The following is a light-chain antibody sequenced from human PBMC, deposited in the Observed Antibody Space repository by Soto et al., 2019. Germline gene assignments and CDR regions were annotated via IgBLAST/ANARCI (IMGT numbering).Light chain of an antibody. CDR1: SSNMGTNT. V-gene: IGLV1-44*01. CDR2: VND. CDR3: VAWDANLDAPV. J-gene: IGLJ1*01. Sequence: QSVLTQPPSASGTPGQRVTISCFGGSSNMGTNTVGWYQQLPGAASKVLIYVNDKRPSGVPDRLSGSNSGTSASLTISGRQSEDEADYYCVAWDANLDAPVFGTGTKLTVL.